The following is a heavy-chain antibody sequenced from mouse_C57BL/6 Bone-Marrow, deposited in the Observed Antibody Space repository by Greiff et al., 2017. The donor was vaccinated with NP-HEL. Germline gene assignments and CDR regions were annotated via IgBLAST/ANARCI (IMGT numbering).Heavy chain of an antibody. CDR2: IYPSDSET. CDR3: ARRGSNYPYAMDY. J-gene: IGHJ4*01. V-gene: IGHV1-61*01. Sequence: QVQLQQPGAELVRPGSSVKLSCKASGYTFTSYWMDWVKQRPGQGLEWIGNIYPSDSETHYNQKFKDKATLTVDKSSSTAYMQLSSLTSEDSAVYDCARRGSNYPYAMDYWGQGTSVTVSS. CDR1: GYTFTSYW. D-gene: IGHD2-5*01.